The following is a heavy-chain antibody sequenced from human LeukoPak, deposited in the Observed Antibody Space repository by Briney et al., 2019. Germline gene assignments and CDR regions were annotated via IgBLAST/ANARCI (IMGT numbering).Heavy chain of an antibody. CDR2: ISGSGGST. J-gene: IGHJ4*02. D-gene: IGHD6-13*01. V-gene: IGHV3-23*01. Sequence: GGSLRLSCAASGFTFSSYAMSWVRQAPGKGLEWVSAISGSGGSTYYADSVKGRFTISRDNSKNTLYLQMNSLRAEDTAVYYSAVKLAAAGTRSFDYWGQGTLVTVSS. CDR1: GFTFSSYA. CDR3: AVKLAAAGTRSFDY.